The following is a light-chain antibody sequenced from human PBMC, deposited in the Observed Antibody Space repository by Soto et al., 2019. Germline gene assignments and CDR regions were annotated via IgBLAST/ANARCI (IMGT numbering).Light chain of an antibody. V-gene: IGKV3-20*01. Sequence: EIVFTQSRGTLSLSPGEGATLSCRASQSVSTNFFAWYQQKPGQAPRLLIYGASTRATGIPDRFSGSGSGTDFTLTISRLEPEDFAVYSCQQYGRTSWTFGQGTKV. CDR1: QSVSTNF. CDR3: QQYGRTSWT. CDR2: GAS. J-gene: IGKJ1*01.